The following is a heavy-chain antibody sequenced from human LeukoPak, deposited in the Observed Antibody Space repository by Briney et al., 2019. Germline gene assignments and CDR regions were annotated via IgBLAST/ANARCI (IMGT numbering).Heavy chain of an antibody. CDR1: GGSFSGYY. Sequence: SETLSLTCAVYGGSFSGYYWSWIRQPPGKGLEWIGEINHSGSTNYNPSLKSRVTISVDTSKNQFSLKLSSVTAADTAVYYCARDSGSYSTTGGFDYWGQGTLVTVSS. D-gene: IGHD1-26*01. CDR2: INHSGST. J-gene: IGHJ4*02. CDR3: ARDSGSYSTTGGFDY. V-gene: IGHV4-34*01.